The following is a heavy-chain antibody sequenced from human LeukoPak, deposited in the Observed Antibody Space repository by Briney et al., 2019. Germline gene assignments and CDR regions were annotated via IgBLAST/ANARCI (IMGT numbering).Heavy chain of an antibody. Sequence: SETLSLTCAVYGGSFSGYYWSWIRQPPGKGLEWIGEINHSGSTNYNPSLKSRVTVSVDTSKNQFSLKLSPVTAADTAVYYCARGDYYDSSGYQSPSFDYWGRGTLVTVSS. J-gene: IGHJ4*02. D-gene: IGHD3-22*01. CDR2: INHSGST. CDR1: GGSFSGYY. V-gene: IGHV4-34*01. CDR3: ARGDYYDSSGYQSPSFDY.